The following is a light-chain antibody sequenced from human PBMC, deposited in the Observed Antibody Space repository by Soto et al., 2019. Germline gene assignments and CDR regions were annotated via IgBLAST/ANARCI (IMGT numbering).Light chain of an antibody. J-gene: IGLJ2*01. CDR2: DVS. CDR1: SSDVGVYNY. Sequence: QSALTQPASVSGSPGQSITISCTGTSSDVGVYNYVSWYQQHPGKAPKLMIYDVSNRPSGVSNRFSGSKSGNTASLTISGLQAEDEADDYCSSYTGSSAPLVFGGGTKLTVL. CDR3: SSYTGSSAPLV. V-gene: IGLV2-14*01.